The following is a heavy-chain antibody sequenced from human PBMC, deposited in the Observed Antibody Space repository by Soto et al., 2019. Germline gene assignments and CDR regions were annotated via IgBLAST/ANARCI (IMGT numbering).Heavy chain of an antibody. Sequence: GGSLRLSCAASGFTFSNAWMSWVRQAPGKGLEWVGRIKSKTDGGTTDYAAPVKGRFTISRDDSKNTLYLQMNSLKTEDTAVYYCTTQPTMVRGVIHYYYYYGMDVWGQGTTVTVSS. V-gene: IGHV3-15*01. CDR3: TTQPTMVRGVIHYYYYYGMDV. CDR1: GFTFSNAW. D-gene: IGHD3-10*01. J-gene: IGHJ6*02. CDR2: IKSKTDGGTT.